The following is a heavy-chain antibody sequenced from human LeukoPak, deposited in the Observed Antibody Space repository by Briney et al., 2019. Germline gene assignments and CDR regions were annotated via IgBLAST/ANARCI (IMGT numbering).Heavy chain of an antibody. Sequence: GGSLRLSCAASGFTFRSYLMNWVRQAPGKGLGWVSGINGNGGVTYYADSVKGRFAISRDNSKNTLYLQMNSLRAEDTAAYYCAKDPFDGMDVWGQGTTVTVSS. J-gene: IGHJ6*02. CDR1: GFTFRSYL. V-gene: IGHV3-23*01. CDR2: INGNGGVT. CDR3: AKDPFDGMDV.